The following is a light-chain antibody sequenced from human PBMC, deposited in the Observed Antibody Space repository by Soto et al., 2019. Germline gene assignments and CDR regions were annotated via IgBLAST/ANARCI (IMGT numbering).Light chain of an antibody. CDR2: AAS. V-gene: IGKV1-39*01. CDR1: QSISRY. CDR3: QQSYITPPGT. Sequence: DIQMTQSPSSLPASVGDRVTITCRASQSISRYLNWYQQKPGKAPNLLIYAASRLQSGVPSRFSGSGSGTDFTLTISSLQPEDFATYYCQQSYITPPGTFGPGTKVDIK. J-gene: IGKJ3*01.